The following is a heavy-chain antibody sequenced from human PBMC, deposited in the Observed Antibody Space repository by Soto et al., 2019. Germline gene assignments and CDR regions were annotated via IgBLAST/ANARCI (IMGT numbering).Heavy chain of an antibody. D-gene: IGHD3-3*01. Sequence: EVQLVESGGGLVKPGGSLRLSCAASGFTFSNAWMSWVRQAPGKGLEWVGRIKSKTDGGTTDYAAPVKGRFTISRDDSKNTLYLQMNSLKTEDTAVYYCTTENYDFWSGPTLNYYYYYMDVWGKGTTVTVSS. CDR1: GFTFSNAW. V-gene: IGHV3-15*01. CDR3: TTENYDFWSGPTLNYYYYYMDV. J-gene: IGHJ6*03. CDR2: IKSKTDGGTT.